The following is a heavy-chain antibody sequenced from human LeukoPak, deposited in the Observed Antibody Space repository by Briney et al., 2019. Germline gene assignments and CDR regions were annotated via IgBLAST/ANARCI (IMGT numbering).Heavy chain of an antibody. D-gene: IGHD2-21*02. Sequence: GGSLRLSCAASGFTFSSYGMHWVRQAPGKGLEWVAVILYDGSNKYYADSVKGRFTISRDNSKNTVDLQMNSLRVEDTAVYFCAKDKDTPATAQPQRGYFESWGQGTLVTVSS. V-gene: IGHV3-30*18. CDR2: ILYDGSNK. CDR3: AKDKDTPATAQPQRGYFES. CDR1: GFTFSSYG. J-gene: IGHJ4*02.